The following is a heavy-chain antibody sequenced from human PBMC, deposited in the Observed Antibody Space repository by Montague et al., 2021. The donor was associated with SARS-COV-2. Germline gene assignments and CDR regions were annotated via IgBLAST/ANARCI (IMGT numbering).Heavy chain of an antibody. Sequence: VKPTQTLTLTCSFSGFSLRTSGVGVGWIRQPPGKALEWLAVIYWDDDKRYSPSLKSRLTITKDTSKNQVVLTMTNMDPVDTATYYCVHSYADYLFDYWGQGTLVGVSS. CDR1: GFSLRTSGVG. V-gene: IGHV2-5*02. CDR3: VHSYADYLFDY. J-gene: IGHJ4*02. CDR2: IYWDDDK. D-gene: IGHD4-17*01.